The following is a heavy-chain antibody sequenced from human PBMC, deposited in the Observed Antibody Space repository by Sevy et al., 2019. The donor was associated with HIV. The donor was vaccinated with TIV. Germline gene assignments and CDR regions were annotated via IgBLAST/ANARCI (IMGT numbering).Heavy chain of an antibody. V-gene: IGHV3-30*18. CDR3: AKDQRLWFRELLYYYYYGMDV. CDR2: ISYDGSNK. CDR1: GFTFSSYG. D-gene: IGHD3-10*01. J-gene: IGHJ6*02. Sequence: GGSLRLSCAASGFTFSSYGMHWVRQAPGKGLEWVAVISYDGSNKYYADSVKGRFTISRDNSKNTLYLQMNSLRAEDTAGYYCAKDQRLWFRELLYYYYYGMDVWGQGTTVTVSS.